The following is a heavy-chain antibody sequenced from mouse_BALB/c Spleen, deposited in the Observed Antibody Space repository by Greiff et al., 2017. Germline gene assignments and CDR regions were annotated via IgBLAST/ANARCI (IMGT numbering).Heavy chain of an antibody. J-gene: IGHJ1*01. Sequence: EVQVVESGGGLVKPGGSLKLSCAASGFTFSDYYMYWVRQTPEKRLEWVATISDGGSYTYYPDSVKGRFTISRDNAKNNLYLQMSSLKSEDTAMYYCARAPILYGSSYWYFDVWGAGTTVTVSS. D-gene: IGHD1-1*01. V-gene: IGHV5-4*02. CDR1: GFTFSDYY. CDR2: ISDGGSYT. CDR3: ARAPILYGSSYWYFDV.